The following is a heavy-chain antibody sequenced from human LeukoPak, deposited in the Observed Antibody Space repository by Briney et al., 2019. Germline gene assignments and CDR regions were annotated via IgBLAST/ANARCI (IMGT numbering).Heavy chain of an antibody. J-gene: IGHJ4*02. CDR3: ARLAAAGTLYFDY. V-gene: IGHV4-38-2*02. D-gene: IGHD6-13*01. CDR1: GYSISSGYY. CDR2: IYHSGRT. Sequence: SETLSLTCTVSGYSISSGYYWGWVRQPPGKRLEWIGSIYHSGRTYHSPSLKSPVTISVDTSTNLSSLKLSSVTAADTAVYYCARLAAAGTLYFDYWGQGTLVTVSS.